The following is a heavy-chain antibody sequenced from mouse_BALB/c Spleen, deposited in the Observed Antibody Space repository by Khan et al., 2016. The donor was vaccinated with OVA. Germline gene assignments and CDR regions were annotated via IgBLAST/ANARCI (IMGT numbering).Heavy chain of an antibody. CDR1: GHTFTSNT. CDR2: INPRSSYT. CDR3: ARRTTGYAMDY. D-gene: IGHD2-14*01. J-gene: IGHJ4*01. Sequence: VQLKQSGAELARPGASVKMSCKASGHTFTSNTMHWVKQRPGQGLEWIGYINPRSSYTNYNQKFKDKATLPADKSSSTAYMQLSSLTFEDSAVYYCARRTTGYAMDYWGQGTSVTVSS. V-gene: IGHV1-4*01.